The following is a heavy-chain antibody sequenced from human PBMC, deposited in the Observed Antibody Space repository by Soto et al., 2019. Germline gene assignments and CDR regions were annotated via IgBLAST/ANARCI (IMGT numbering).Heavy chain of an antibody. CDR2: IIPICGTA. CDR3: ARGGSITGTAFDI. J-gene: IGHJ3*02. Sequence: SVKVSCKASGGTFSSYAISWVRQAPGQGLEWMGGIIPICGTANYAQKFQGRVTTTADESTSTAYMELSSLRSDDTAVYYCARGGSITGTAFDIWGQGTMVTVSS. V-gene: IGHV1-69*13. CDR1: GGTFSSYA. D-gene: IGHD1-20*01.